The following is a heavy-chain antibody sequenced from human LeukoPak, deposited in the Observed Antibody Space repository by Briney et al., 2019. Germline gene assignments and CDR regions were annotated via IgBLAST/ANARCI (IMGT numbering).Heavy chain of an antibody. Sequence: SVKVSCKVSGGTFSSYGISWVRQAPGQGLEWMGRIIPTTDTANYAQKFQGRVTITADKSTSTAYMELSSLKSEDTAVYYCTRGFGSSSYYDSDFDHWGQGTLVTVSS. CDR2: IIPTTDTA. J-gene: IGHJ4*02. D-gene: IGHD6-13*01. CDR3: TRGFGSSSYYDSDFDH. V-gene: IGHV1-69*04. CDR1: GGTFSSYG.